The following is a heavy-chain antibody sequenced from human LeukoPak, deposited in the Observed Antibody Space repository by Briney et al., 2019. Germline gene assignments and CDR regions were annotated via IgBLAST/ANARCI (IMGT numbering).Heavy chain of an antibody. CDR1: GFTFSNHA. V-gene: IGHV3-23*01. J-gene: IGHJ4*02. D-gene: IGHD2-15*01. CDR3: AKNVVVKRYIDF. CDR2: ISGGGRTT. Sequence: GGSLRLSCAASGFTFSNHAMSWVRQAPGKGLQWVAVISGGGRTTEYEDFVKGRFTISRDNSKNTLTLQMNSLTVEDTAIYFCAKNVVVKRYIDFWGQGTLVTVSS.